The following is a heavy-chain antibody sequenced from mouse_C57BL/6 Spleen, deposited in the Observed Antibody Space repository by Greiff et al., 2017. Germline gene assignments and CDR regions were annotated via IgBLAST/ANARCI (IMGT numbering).Heavy chain of an antibody. CDR1: GYTFTSYW. CDR2: IDPNSGGT. J-gene: IGHJ1*03. V-gene: IGHV1-72*01. Sequence: QVQLQQPGAELVKPGASVKLSCKASGYTFTSYWMHWVKQRPGRGLEWIGRIDPNSGGTKYNEKFKSKATLTVDKPSSTAYMQLSSLTSEDAAVYYCARSRITTVVATGDFDVWGTGTTVTVSS. D-gene: IGHD1-1*01. CDR3: ARSRITTVVATGDFDV.